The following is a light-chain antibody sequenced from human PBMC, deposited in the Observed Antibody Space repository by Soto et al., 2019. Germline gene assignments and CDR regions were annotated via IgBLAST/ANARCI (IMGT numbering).Light chain of an antibody. CDR1: SSDVGGYNY. CDR3: SSYTSSSTLGK. V-gene: IGLV2-14*01. J-gene: IGLJ3*02. CDR2: DVS. Sequence: QSALTQPASVSGSPGQSITISCTGTSSDVGGYNYVSWYQQHPGKAPKLMIYDVSNRPSGVSNRFSGSKSGNTASLTISGLQAEDEADNYCSSYTSSSTLGKFGGGTKLTVL.